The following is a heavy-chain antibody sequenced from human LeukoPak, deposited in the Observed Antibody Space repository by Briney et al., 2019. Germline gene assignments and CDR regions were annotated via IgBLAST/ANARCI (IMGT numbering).Heavy chain of an antibody. D-gene: IGHD2-2*01. CDR2: INSDGSIT. J-gene: IGHJ4*02. V-gene: IGHV3-74*01. CDR3: ASSTQISKYADY. CDR1: GFTFSSYW. Sequence: GGSMRLSCAASGFTFSSYWMHWVRQAPAKGLVWVSRINSDGSITTYADSVRGRFTISRDNAKSTLYLQMNSLRAEDTAVYYCASSTQISKYADYWGQGALVTVSS.